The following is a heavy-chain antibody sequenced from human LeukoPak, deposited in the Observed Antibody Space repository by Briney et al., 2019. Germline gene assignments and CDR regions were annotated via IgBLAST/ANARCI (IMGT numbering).Heavy chain of an antibody. J-gene: IGHJ4*02. D-gene: IGHD3-10*01. Sequence: SETLSLTCTVSGGSISSGDYYWSWIRLPPGKGLEWIGYIYYSGSTYYNPSLKSRVTISVDTSKNQFSLKLSSVTAADTAVYYCARSGGSKASAFDYWGQGTLVTVSS. CDR3: ARSGGSKASAFDY. V-gene: IGHV4-30-4*01. CDR2: IYYSGST. CDR1: GGSISSGDYY.